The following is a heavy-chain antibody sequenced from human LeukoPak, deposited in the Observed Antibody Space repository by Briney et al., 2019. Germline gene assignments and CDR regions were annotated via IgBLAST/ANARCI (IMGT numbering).Heavy chain of an antibody. J-gene: IGHJ4*02. CDR2: INHSGST. Sequence: SETLSLTCAVYGGSFSGYYWSWIRQPPGKGLEWIGEINHSGSTNYNPSLKSRVTISVDTSKYQFSLKLSSVTAADTAVYYCAGGRYSYGPSRAPYYFDYWGQGTLVTVSS. CDR1: GGSFSGYY. D-gene: IGHD5-18*01. CDR3: AGGRYSYGPSRAPYYFDY. V-gene: IGHV4-34*01.